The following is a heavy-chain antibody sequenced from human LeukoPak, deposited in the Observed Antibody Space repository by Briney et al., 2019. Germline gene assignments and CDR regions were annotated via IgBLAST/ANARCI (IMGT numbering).Heavy chain of an antibody. D-gene: IGHD6-25*01. CDR1: GFTFSSHW. Sequence: GGSLRLSCAASGFTFSSHWVHWVRQAPGKGLVWVSRINSDGSNTNYADSVKGRFTISRDNAKNTLSLQMNRLRAEDTAIYYCARGFSGIAFDFWGQGTMVTVSS. J-gene: IGHJ3*01. CDR3: ARGFSGIAFDF. V-gene: IGHV3-74*01. CDR2: INSDGSNT.